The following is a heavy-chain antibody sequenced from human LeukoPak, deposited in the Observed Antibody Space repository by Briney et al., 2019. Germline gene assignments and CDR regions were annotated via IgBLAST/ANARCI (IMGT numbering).Heavy chain of an antibody. J-gene: IGHJ4*02. V-gene: IGHV3-23*01. CDR1: GFTFSTYA. D-gene: IGHD6-19*01. Sequence: GGSLRLSCAASGFTFSTYAMSWVRQAPGKGLEWVSSITGTSGNIYSADSVRGRFSISRDNSKNMLYLQMNSLRAEDTAVYHCAKGTAVADIYFDYWGQGTLVTVSS. CDR2: ITGTSGNI. CDR3: AKGTAVADIYFDY.